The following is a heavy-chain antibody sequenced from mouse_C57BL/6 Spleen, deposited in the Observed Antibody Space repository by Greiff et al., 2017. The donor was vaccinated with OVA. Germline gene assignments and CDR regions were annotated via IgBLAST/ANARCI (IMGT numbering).Heavy chain of an antibody. Sequence: DVMLVESGEGLVKPGGSLKLSCAASGFTFSSYAMSWVRQTPEKRLEWVAYISSGGDYIYYADTVKGRFTISRDNARNTLYLQMSSLKSEDTAMYYCTRVPRGYAMDYWGQGTSVTVSS. D-gene: IGHD3-3*01. V-gene: IGHV5-9-1*02. CDR1: GFTFSSYA. J-gene: IGHJ4*01. CDR3: TRVPRGYAMDY. CDR2: ISSGGDYI.